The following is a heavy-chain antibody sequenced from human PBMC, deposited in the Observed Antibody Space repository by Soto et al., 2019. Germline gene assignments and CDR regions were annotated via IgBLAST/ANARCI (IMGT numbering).Heavy chain of an antibody. Sequence: SETLSLTCTVSGGSISSGGYSCNWIRQPPGKGLEWIGYIYHSGSTYYNTSLKSRVTISVDRSKNQFSLKLSSVTAADTAVYYCARLGRWLQALDSWGQGTLVTVSS. J-gene: IGHJ4*02. D-gene: IGHD5-12*01. V-gene: IGHV4-30-2*01. CDR1: GGSISSGGYS. CDR3: ARLGRWLQALDS. CDR2: IYHSGST.